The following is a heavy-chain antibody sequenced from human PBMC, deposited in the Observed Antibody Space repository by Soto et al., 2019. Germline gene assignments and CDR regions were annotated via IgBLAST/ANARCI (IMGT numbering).Heavy chain of an antibody. Sequence: QVQLVQSGADVKNPGSSVKVSCKTFGGTFSTFTLNWVRQAPGQGLVWMGIIIPFLNMTNIEATFLGRHTISADESTSTAYMELGSLTREDTAIYFCATVGAQNDHWGHGTRVTVSS. D-gene: IGHD3-16*01. CDR1: GGTFSTFT. CDR2: IIPFLNMT. J-gene: IGHJ5*02. V-gene: IGHV1-69*18. CDR3: ATVGAQNDH.